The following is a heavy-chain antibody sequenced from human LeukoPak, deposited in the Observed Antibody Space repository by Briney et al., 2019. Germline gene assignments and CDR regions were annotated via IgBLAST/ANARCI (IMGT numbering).Heavy chain of an antibody. D-gene: IGHD5-18*01. V-gene: IGHV3-23*01. Sequence: PGGSLRLSCAASGFTFSSYAMSWVRQAPGKGLEWVSAISCSGGSTYYADSVKGRFTISRDNSKNTLYLQMNSLRAEDTAVYYCASTLKTWIQLWVGGFDYWGQGTLVTVSS. J-gene: IGHJ4*02. CDR2: ISCSGGST. CDR3: ASTLKTWIQLWVGGFDY. CDR1: GFTFSSYA.